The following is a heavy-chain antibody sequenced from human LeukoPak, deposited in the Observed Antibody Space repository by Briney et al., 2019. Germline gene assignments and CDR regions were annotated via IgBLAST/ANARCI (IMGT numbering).Heavy chain of an antibody. CDR2: IYPGDSDT. V-gene: IGHV5-51*01. CDR1: GYSFTSYW. Sequence: HGESLKISCKGSGYSFTSYWIGWVRQMPGKGLEWMGIIYPGDSDTRYSPSFQGQVTISADKSISTAYLQWSSLKASGTAMYYCARLRAAAGTQFFDYWGQGTLVTVSS. J-gene: IGHJ4*02. CDR3: ARLRAAAGTQFFDY. D-gene: IGHD6-13*01.